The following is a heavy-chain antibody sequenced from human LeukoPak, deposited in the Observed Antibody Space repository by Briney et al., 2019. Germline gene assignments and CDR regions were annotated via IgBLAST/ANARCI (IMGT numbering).Heavy chain of an antibody. J-gene: IGHJ4*02. Sequence: GGSLRLSCAASGFTFSNYAMSWVRQAPGKGLEWVSGISGSGGSTYYTDAVKGRFTISRDNSKNTLYLQMNSLRPEDTALYYCAKVGYYGSGSQFDYWGQGTLVTVSS. D-gene: IGHD3-10*01. CDR1: GFTFSNYA. CDR3: AKVGYYGSGSQFDY. V-gene: IGHV3-23*01. CDR2: ISGSGGST.